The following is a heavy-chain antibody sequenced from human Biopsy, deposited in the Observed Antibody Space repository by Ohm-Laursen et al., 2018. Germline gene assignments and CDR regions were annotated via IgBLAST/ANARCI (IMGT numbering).Heavy chain of an antibody. J-gene: IGHJ3*02. V-gene: IGHV4-4*07. CDR1: GGSISGHF. Sequence: TLSLTCTVSGGSISGHFWSWVRQPAGKGLEWIGRIYSNGNTNYNPSLKSRVSMSVDTSKNHFSLNLTPVTAADTAMYYCARDEGLLRAFDIWGQGTLGTVSS. CDR3: ARDEGLLRAFDI. D-gene: IGHD1-26*01. CDR2: IYSNGNT.